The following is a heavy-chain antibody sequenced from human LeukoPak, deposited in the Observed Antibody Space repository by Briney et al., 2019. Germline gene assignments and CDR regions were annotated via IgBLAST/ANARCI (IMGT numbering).Heavy chain of an antibody. CDR1: GFTFSSYW. CDR2: INQDGSEK. D-gene: IGHD3-10*01. J-gene: IGHJ6*02. Sequence: GGSLRLSCAASGFTFSSYWMSWVRQAPGTGLEGVANINQDGSEKYSVDSVKGRFTVSRDNAKNSLYLEMNSLRADDTGVYYCALSMVREPFSFYYYGVDVWGQGTTVTVSS. CDR3: ALSMVREPFSFYYYGVDV. V-gene: IGHV3-7*01.